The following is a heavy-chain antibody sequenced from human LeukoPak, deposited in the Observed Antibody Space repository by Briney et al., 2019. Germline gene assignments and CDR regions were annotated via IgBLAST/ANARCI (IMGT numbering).Heavy chain of an antibody. D-gene: IGHD3-22*01. J-gene: IGHJ5*02. V-gene: IGHV1-8*01. Sequence: ASVKVSCKASGYTFTSYDINWVRQATGQGLEWMGWMNPNSGNTGYAQKFQGRVTMTRNTSISTAYMELSSLRSEDTAVYYCAREYDSSGYYYFPGTWGQGTLVTVSS. CDR2: MNPNSGNT. CDR3: AREYDSSGYYYFPGT. CDR1: GYTFTSYD.